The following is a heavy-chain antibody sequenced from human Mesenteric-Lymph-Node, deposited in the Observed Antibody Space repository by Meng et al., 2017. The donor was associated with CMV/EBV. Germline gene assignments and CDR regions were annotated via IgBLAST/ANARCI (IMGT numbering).Heavy chain of an antibody. CDR1: GYNCTCYG. D-gene: IGHD6-13*01. V-gene: IGHV1-18*01. CDR2: ISAYNGNT. Sequence: CKASGYNCTCYGISWVRQAPGQGLEWRGWISAYNGNTNYAQKLQGRVTMTTDTSTSTAYMELRSLRSDDTAVYYCARGRQSSSWYFDYWGQGTLVTVSS. J-gene: IGHJ4*02. CDR3: ARGRQSSSWYFDY.